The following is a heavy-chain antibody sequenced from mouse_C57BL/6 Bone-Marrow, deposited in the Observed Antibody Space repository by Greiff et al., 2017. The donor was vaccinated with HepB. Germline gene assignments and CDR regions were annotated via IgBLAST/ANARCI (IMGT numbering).Heavy chain of an antibody. Sequence: DVQLQESGPGMVKPSQSLSLTCTVTGYSITSGYDWHWIRHFPGNKLEWMGYISYSGSTNYNPSLKSRISITHDTSKNHFFLKLNSVTTEDTATYYCARAMVTTSAMDYWGQGTSVTVSS. J-gene: IGHJ4*01. V-gene: IGHV3-1*01. CDR1: GYSITSGYD. CDR3: ARAMVTTSAMDY. CDR2: ISYSGST. D-gene: IGHD2-2*01.